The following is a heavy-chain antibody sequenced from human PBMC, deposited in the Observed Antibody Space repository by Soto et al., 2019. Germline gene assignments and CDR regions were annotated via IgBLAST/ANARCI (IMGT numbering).Heavy chain of an antibody. D-gene: IGHD3-16*02. J-gene: IGHJ6*04. CDR1: GVSISSGKW. Sequence: PSETLSLTCTISGVSISSGKWWSWVRQPPGEGLEWIGEIFHTGNTDYKPSLKSRVSILVDKSKNQFSLNLDSVTAADTAVYYCAGNLFARGGYHPEVWGKGTMVTVSS. CDR3: AGNLFARGGYHPEV. V-gene: IGHV4-4*02. CDR2: IFHTGNT.